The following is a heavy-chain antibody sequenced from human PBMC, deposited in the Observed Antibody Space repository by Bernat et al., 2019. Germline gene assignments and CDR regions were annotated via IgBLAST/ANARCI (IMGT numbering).Heavy chain of an antibody. CDR3: ARGLYYYDSSGYYWDGMDV. J-gene: IGHJ6*02. D-gene: IGHD3-22*01. V-gene: IGHV4-39*01. CDR2: IYYSGST. CDR1: GGSISSSSYY. Sequence: QLQLQESGPGLVKPSETLSLTYTVSGGSISSSSYYWGWIRQPPGKGLEWIGSIYYSGSTYYNPSLKSRVTISVDTSKNQFSLKLSSVTAADTAVYYCARGLYYYDSSGYYWDGMDVWGQGTTVTVSS.